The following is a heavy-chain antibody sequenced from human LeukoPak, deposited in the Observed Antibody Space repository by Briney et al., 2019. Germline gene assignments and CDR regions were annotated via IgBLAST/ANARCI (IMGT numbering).Heavy chain of an antibody. J-gene: IGHJ4*02. V-gene: IGHV3-64D*06. CDR2: ITANGLST. CDR3: VPSPATSGSSYVAY. CDR1: GFTSCSYT. Sequence: GALRHSRSASGFTSCSYTMHTVRQAPGKGLEYVSAITANGLSTYYADSVRGRFTNSRDNSQNTMYLQMSSLRADDTAVYYCVPSPATSGSSYVAYWGQGTLVTVSS. D-gene: IGHD3-10*01.